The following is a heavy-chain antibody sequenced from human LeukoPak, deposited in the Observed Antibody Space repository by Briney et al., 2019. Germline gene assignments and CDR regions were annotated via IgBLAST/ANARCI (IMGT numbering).Heavy chain of an antibody. CDR3: ARIIAARPYGMDV. D-gene: IGHD6-6*01. Sequence: SETLSLTCTVSGGSISSYYWSWIRQPPGKGLEWIGYIYYSGSTNYNPSLKSRVTISVDTSKNQFSLKLSSVTAADTAVYYCARIIAARPYGMDVWGQGTTVTVSS. J-gene: IGHJ6*02. CDR2: IYYSGST. V-gene: IGHV4-59*08. CDR1: GGSISSYY.